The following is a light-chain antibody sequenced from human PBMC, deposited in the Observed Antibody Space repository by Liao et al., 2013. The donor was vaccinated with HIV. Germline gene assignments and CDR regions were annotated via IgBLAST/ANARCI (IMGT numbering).Light chain of an antibody. J-gene: IGLJ3*02. CDR1: KLGDKY. CDR2: QDK. Sequence: SYELSQPPSVSVSPGQTASITCSGDKLGDKYACWYQQKPGQSPVVVIYQDKKRPSGIPERFSGSNSGNTATLTISGTQAMDEADYYCQAWDSGTVVFGGGTKLTVL. CDR3: QAWDSGTVV. V-gene: IGLV3-1*01.